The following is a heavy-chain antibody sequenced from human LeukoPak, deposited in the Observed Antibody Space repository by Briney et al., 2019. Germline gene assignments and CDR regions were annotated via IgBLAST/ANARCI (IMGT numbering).Heavy chain of an antibody. J-gene: IGHJ6*03. CDR1: GFTFSTYT. CDR3: ARVGKLGALPYFMEV. V-gene: IGHV3-48*01. Sequence: PGGSLRLSCAGSGFTFSTYTLNWVRQAPGKGLEWVSYISSTSSTIYYADSVKGRFTISRDNAKNSLFLQMNSLRAEDTAMYYCARVGKLGALPYFMEVWGKGTTVTVSS. D-gene: IGHD3-3*02. CDR2: ISSTSSTI.